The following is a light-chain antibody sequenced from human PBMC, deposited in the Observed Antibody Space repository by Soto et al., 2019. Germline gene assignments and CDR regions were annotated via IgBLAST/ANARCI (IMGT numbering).Light chain of an antibody. CDR2: DVS. Sequence: QSALTQPASVSGSPGQSITISCTGTSSDIGSYNYVSWYQQHPGTAPKIIIYDVSKRPSGVPDRFSGSTSGNTASLTISGLQAEDDAFYYCCSYAGSNTLVFGGGTKLTVL. J-gene: IGLJ2*01. CDR1: SSDIGSYNY. V-gene: IGLV2-14*03. CDR3: CSYAGSNTLV.